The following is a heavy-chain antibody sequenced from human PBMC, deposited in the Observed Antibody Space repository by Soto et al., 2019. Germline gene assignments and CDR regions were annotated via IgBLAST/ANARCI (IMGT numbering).Heavy chain of an antibody. D-gene: IGHD5-18*01. CDR1: GGSISSGDYY. J-gene: IGHJ4*02. V-gene: IGHV4-30-4*01. Sequence: SETLSLTCTVSGGSISSGDYYWSWIRQPPGNGLEWIGYIYYSGSTYYNPSLKSRVTISVDTSKNQFSLKLSSVTAADTAVYYCASNSYGYIFYEYWGQGTLVTVSS. CDR2: IYYSGST. CDR3: ASNSYGYIFYEY.